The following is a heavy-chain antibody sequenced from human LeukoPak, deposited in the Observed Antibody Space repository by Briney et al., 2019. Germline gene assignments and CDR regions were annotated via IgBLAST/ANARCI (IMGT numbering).Heavy chain of an antibody. CDR1: GFTFSSYW. CDR3: AKDRRRDSHGWYYDFQH. CDR2: IRQGGSEK. Sequence: GGSLRLSCAASGFTFSSYWMSWVRQAPGKGLEWVANIRQGGSEKYYVDSVKGRFTISRDNAKNSLYLQMNSLRAEDTAVYNCAKDRRRDSHGWYYDFQHWGQGTLVTVSS. D-gene: IGHD6-19*01. V-gene: IGHV3-7*01. J-gene: IGHJ1*01.